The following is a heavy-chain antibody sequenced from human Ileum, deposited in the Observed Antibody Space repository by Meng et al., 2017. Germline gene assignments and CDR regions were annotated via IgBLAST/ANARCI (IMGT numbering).Heavy chain of an antibody. D-gene: IGHD1-1*01. J-gene: IGHJ3*02. Sequence: GGSLRLSCAAFGFPFSEYTFLWVRQAPGKGLEWVALITHDASRIDYADSAEGRFTISRDNSKNTLYLEMNSLRVEDTALYYCSRIGYNFDLGNGFDIWGQGTKVTVSS. CDR1: GFPFSEYT. V-gene: IGHV3-30*16. CDR2: ITHDASRI. CDR3: SRIGYNFDLGNGFDI.